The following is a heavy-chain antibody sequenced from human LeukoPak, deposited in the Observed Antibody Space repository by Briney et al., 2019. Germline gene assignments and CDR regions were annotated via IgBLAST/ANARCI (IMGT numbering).Heavy chain of an antibody. CDR3: ATSPSGAFDY. V-gene: IGHV1-69*13. D-gene: IGHD7-27*01. J-gene: IGHJ4*02. Sequence: SVRVSCKASGYIFTSYGITWVRQAPGQGLEWMGGIIPIFGTANYAQKFQGRVTITADESTSTAYMELSSLRSEDTAVYYCATSPSGAFDYWGQGTLVTVSS. CDR1: GYIFTSYG. CDR2: IIPIFGTA.